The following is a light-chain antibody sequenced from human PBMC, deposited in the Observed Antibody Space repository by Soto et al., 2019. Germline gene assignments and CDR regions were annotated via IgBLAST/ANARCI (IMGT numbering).Light chain of an antibody. Sequence: HSALTQPASVSGSPGQSITISCTGTRSDVGGYKYVSWYQQHPGKAPKLMIYGVSNRPSGVSNRFSGSKSGNTASLTISGLQAEDEADYYCSSYTSSSTLYVFGTGTKVTVL. J-gene: IGLJ1*01. CDR2: GVS. CDR1: RSDVGGYKY. V-gene: IGLV2-14*01. CDR3: SSYTSSSTLYV.